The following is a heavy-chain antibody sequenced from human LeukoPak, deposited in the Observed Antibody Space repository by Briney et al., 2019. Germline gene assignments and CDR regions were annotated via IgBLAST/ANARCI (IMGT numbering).Heavy chain of an antibody. CDR2: ISGSGGST. J-gene: IGHJ6*03. V-gene: IGHV3-23*01. Sequence: GGSLRLSCAASGFTFSSYAMSWVRQAPGKGLEWVSAISGSGGSTYYADSVKGRFTISRDNSKNTLYLQMNSLRAEDTAVYYCAGYYRIYYYYYMDVWGKGTTVTISS. CDR3: AGYYRIYYYYYMDV. CDR1: GFTFSSYA. D-gene: IGHD3-3*01.